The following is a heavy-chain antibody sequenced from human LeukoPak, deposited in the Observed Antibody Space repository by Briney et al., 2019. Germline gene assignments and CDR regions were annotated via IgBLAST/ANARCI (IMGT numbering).Heavy chain of an antibody. D-gene: IGHD6-13*01. CDR1: GFTFSSYW. V-gene: IGHV3-74*01. CDR2: INNDGSST. J-gene: IGHJ5*02. Sequence: PGGSLRLSCAASGFTFSSYWMHWVRQAPGKGLVWVSRINNDGSSTSYADSVKGRFTISRDNAKNTLYLQMNSLRAEDTAVYYCARPTKEGSSWYWWFDLWGQGTLVTVSS. CDR3: ARPTKEGSSWYWWFDL.